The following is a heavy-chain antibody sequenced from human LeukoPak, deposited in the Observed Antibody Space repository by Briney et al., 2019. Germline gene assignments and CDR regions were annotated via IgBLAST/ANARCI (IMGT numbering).Heavy chain of an antibody. Sequence: GGSLRLSCAASGFTFSDHYMEWVRQSPGKGLEWVGRIRKKVNSSTTEYAASVRGRFTISRDDSKNSLYLQMNSLKTEDTAVYYCNRCFYSGGYYPLDYWGQGTLVTVSS. D-gene: IGHD1-26*01. CDR3: NRCFYSGGYYPLDY. J-gene: IGHJ4*02. V-gene: IGHV3-72*01. CDR2: IRKKVNSSTT. CDR1: GFTFSDHY.